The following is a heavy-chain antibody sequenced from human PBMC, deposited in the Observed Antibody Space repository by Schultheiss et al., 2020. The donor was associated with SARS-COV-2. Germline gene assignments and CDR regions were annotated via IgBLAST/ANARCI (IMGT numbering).Heavy chain of an antibody. CDR2: ITPILGIA. CDR3: ARGPTEAHYYYGMDV. Sequence: SVKVSCKASGGTFSSYTISWVRQAPGQGLEWMGRITPILGIANYAQKFQGRVTITADKSTSTAYMELSSLRSEDTAVYYCARGPTEAHYYYGMDVWGQGTTVTVSS. CDR1: GGTFSSYT. D-gene: IGHD1-14*01. J-gene: IGHJ6*02. V-gene: IGHV1-69*02.